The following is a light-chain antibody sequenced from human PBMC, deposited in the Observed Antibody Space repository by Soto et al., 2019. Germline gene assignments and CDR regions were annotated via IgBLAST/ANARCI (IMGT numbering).Light chain of an antibody. V-gene: IGKV3-20*01. J-gene: IGKJ3*01. CDR2: DAS. CDR3: QQYGSSPGLFT. Sequence: EIVLTQSPGTLSLSPGERATLSCRASQSVSSSHLAWYQQKPGQAPRLLIYDASSRATGIPDRFSGSGSGTDFTHTISRLEPEDFAVYYCQQYGSSPGLFTFGPGTKVDIK. CDR1: QSVSSSH.